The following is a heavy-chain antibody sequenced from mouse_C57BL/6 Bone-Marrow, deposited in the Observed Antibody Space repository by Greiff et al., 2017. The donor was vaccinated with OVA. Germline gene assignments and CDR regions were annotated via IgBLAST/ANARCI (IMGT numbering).Heavy chain of an antibody. Sequence: VQLQQPGAELVMPGASVKLSCKASGYTFTSYWMHWVKQRPGQGLEWIGEIDPSDSYTNYNPTFKGKSTLTVDKSSSTAYMQLSGLTSEDSAVYYCARNWDAMDYWGQGTSVTVSS. J-gene: IGHJ4*01. V-gene: IGHV1-69*01. CDR1: GYTFTSYW. D-gene: IGHD4-1*01. CDR3: ARNWDAMDY. CDR2: IDPSDSYT.